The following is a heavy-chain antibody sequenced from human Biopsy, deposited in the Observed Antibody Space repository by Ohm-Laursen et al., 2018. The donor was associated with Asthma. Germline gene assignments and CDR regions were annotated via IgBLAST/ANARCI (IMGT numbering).Heavy chain of an antibody. CDR2: INADNGNT. CDR3: ARTYYDFLTGQVNDAFDI. CDR1: GYTFTSYA. J-gene: IGHJ3*02. V-gene: IGHV1-3*01. Sequence: ASVKVSCKVSGYTFTSYAIHWVRQAPGQRLEWMGWINADNGNTKYSQKFQGRVTITRDTSASTAYMELSSLRSEDTAVYYCARTYYDFLTGQVNDAFDIWGQGTMVTVSS. D-gene: IGHD3-9*01.